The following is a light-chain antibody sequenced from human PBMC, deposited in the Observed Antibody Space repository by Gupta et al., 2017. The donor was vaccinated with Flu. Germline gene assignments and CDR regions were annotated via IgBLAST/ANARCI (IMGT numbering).Light chain of an antibody. Sequence: DILMTQSPSSLSASVGDRVTITCRASQSVSDYLNWYQQSPGKPPKLLIYNIATLERGVPSRFRGSGSGTEFTLTISSLQPEDFATYYCQQTYKTPGTFGPGTKVDIK. CDR3: QQTYKTPGT. J-gene: IGKJ1*01. CDR2: NIA. V-gene: IGKV1-39*01. CDR1: QSVSDY.